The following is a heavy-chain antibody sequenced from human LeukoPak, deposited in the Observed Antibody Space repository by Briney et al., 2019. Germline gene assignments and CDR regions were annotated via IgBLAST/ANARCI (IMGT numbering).Heavy chain of an antibody. D-gene: IGHD6-19*01. Sequence: ASVKVSCKASGYRFTTDMYTIHWMRQAPGHRLEWMGWINAGNGNTKYSQKFQGRVTITGDTSASTAYMELSSLIFEDTAVYYCARDSDSSGWSWVCWGQGTLVTVSS. CDR2: INAGNGNT. CDR1: GYRFTTDMYT. J-gene: IGHJ4*02. CDR3: ARDSDSSGWSWVC. V-gene: IGHV1-3*01.